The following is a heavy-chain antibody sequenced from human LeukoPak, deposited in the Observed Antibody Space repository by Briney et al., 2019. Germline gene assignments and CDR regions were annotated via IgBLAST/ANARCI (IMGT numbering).Heavy chain of an antibody. Sequence: GGSLRLSCAASGFIFSNYAMHWVRQAPGKGLEYVSAISSNGGSTYYANSVKGRFTISRDNSKNTLYLQMGRLRAEDMAAYYCARENHYGSGTDYWGQGTLVTVSS. CDR1: GFIFSNYA. D-gene: IGHD3-10*01. CDR3: ARENHYGSGTDY. V-gene: IGHV3-64*01. J-gene: IGHJ4*02. CDR2: ISSNGGST.